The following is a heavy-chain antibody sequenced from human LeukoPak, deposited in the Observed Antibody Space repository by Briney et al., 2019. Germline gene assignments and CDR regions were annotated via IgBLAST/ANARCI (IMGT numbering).Heavy chain of an antibody. CDR2: ISYDGSNK. CDR3: ARTRSSSAGPFDY. J-gene: IGHJ4*02. V-gene: IGHV3-30*01. D-gene: IGHD6-6*01. Sequence: PGGSLRLSCAASGFTFSSYAMHWVRQAPGKGLEWVAVISYDGSNKYYADSVKGRLTISRDNSKNTLYLQMNSLRAEDTAVYYCARTRSSSAGPFDYWGQGTLVTVSS. CDR1: GFTFSSYA.